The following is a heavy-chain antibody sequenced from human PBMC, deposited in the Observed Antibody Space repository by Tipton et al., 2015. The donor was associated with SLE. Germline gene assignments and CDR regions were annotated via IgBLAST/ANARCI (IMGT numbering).Heavy chain of an antibody. Sequence: GSLRLSCAASGFTFSSYGMHWVRQAPGKGLEWVSLISWDGGSTYYSDSVKGRFTISRDNSKNSLYLQMNSLRTEDTALYYCAKGRRGGSSWYEVDVWGQGTTVPVSS. J-gene: IGHJ6*02. V-gene: IGHV3-43*01. D-gene: IGHD6-13*01. CDR1: GFTFSSYG. CDR2: ISWDGGST. CDR3: AKGRRGGSSWYEVDV.